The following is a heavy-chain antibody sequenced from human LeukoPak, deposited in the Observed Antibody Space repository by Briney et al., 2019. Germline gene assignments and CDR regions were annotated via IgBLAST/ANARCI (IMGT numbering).Heavy chain of an antibody. CDR3: ASPSGEDFWSAFDI. CDR2: IYYSGST. CDR1: GGSISSYY. D-gene: IGHD3-3*01. Sequence: SETLSLTCTVSGGSISSYYWNWIRQPPGKGLEWIGYIYYSGSTNYNPSLKSRVTISVDTSKNQFSLKLSSVTAADTAVYYCASPSGEDFWSAFDIWGQGTMVTVSS. J-gene: IGHJ3*02. V-gene: IGHV4-59*01.